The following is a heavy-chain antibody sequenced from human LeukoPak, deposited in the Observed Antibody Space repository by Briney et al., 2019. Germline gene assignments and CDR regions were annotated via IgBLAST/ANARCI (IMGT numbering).Heavy chain of an antibody. V-gene: IGHV3-48*02. J-gene: IGHJ5*02. CDR2: ISSSSSTK. Sequence: PGGSLRLSCTASGFTFSDYSMNWVRQAPGKGLEWVSYISSSSSTKYYADSVKGRFTISRDNAKNSLYLQMNSLRDEDTAVYYCARDLSGSSTMGGAGFDPWGQGTLVTVSS. D-gene: IGHD6-13*01. CDR3: ARDLSGSSTMGGAGFDP. CDR1: GFTFSDYS.